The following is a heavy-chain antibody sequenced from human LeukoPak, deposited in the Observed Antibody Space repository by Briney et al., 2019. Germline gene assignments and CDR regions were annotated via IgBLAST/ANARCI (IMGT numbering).Heavy chain of an antibody. CDR2: ISYSGST. D-gene: IGHD2-8*01. J-gene: IGHJ4*02. V-gene: IGHV4-59*01. Sequence: SETLSLTCTVSGGSISSDYWSWIRQPPGKGLEWIGYISYSGSTNYNPSLKSRVTLSVDTSKNQFSLKLSSVTAADTAVYYCARRVYGAAIDYWGQGTLVTVSS. CDR1: GGSISSDY. CDR3: ARRVYGAAIDY.